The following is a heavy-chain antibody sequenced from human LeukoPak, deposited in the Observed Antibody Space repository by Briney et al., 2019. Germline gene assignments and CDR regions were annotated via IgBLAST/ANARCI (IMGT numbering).Heavy chain of an antibody. CDR1: GFTVSSNY. Sequence: GGSLRLSCAASGFTVSSNYMSWVRQAPGKGLEWISYINNDGSLIEYADSVKGRFTISRDNAKNSLYLQMNSLRAEDTAVYYCARDPPYYDSSGYYDYWGQGTLVTVSS. D-gene: IGHD3-22*01. CDR3: ARDPPYYDSSGYYDY. J-gene: IGHJ4*02. CDR2: INNDGSLI. V-gene: IGHV3-11*04.